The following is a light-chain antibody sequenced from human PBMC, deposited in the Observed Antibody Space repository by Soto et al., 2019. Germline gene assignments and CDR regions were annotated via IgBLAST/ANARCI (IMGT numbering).Light chain of an antibody. CDR2: AAS. V-gene: IGKV1-27*01. Sequence: DIQMTQSPSSLSASVGDRVTIACRASQGIRNYLAWFQQKPGKVPKLLIFAASALQAGVPSRYSGSASGTDFALTIGSLQAEAVASYYCQTYDTAPAWAFGQGTRVEIK. J-gene: IGKJ1*01. CDR3: QTYDTAPAWA. CDR1: QGIRNY.